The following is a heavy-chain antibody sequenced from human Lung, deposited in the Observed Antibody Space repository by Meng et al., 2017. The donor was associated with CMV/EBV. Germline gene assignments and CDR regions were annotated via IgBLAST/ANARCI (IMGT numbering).Heavy chain of an antibody. D-gene: IGHD2-2*01. V-gene: IGHV4-4*07. CDR1: SDSITNYF. J-gene: IGHJ4*02. CDR2: LYPDGST. CDR3: ARTPVRFCNTHMCYAFDY. Sequence: VQLAEPGPSLGNPSETLSVPCIVSSDSITNYFWSWVRQPAGKGLEWIGRLYPDGSTDYNPSLSSRLTLSLDTSKIRFSLKLRSVTAADTAIYYCARTPVRFCNTHMCYAFDYWGQGALVTVSS.